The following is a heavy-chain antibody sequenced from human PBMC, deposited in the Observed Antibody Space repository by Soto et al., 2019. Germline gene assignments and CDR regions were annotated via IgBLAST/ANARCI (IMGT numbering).Heavy chain of an antibody. CDR1: GCAISSSSDY. V-gene: IGHV4-39*07. D-gene: IGHD1-26*01. Sequence: SETLSLTCTVSGCAISSSSDYWGWSRQPPGKVLEWIVSIFYSGSTNYNPSLKSRVTISLDTSNNQFSLKLSSVTAADTSVYYCARATRGNYGYTSYFDYWGQGTLVTVS. CDR2: IFYSGST. J-gene: IGHJ4*02. CDR3: ARATRGNYGYTSYFDY.